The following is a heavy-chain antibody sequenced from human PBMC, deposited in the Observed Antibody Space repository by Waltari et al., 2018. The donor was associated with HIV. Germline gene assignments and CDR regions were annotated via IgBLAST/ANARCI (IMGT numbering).Heavy chain of an antibody. D-gene: IGHD6-19*01. CDR3: ARDQGGIAVAGTPGDY. CDR2: INPNSGGT. J-gene: IGHJ4*02. V-gene: IGHV1-2*02. CDR1: GYTFTGYY. Sequence: QVQLVQSGAEVKKPGASVKVSCKASGYTFTGYYMHWVRHAPGQGLEWMGWINPNSGGTNYAQKFQGRVTMTRDTSISTAYMELSRLRSDDTAVYYCARDQGGIAVAGTPGDYWGQGTLVTVSS.